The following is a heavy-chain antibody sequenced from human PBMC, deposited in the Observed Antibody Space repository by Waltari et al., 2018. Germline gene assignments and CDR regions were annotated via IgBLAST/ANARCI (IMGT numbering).Heavy chain of an antibody. J-gene: IGHJ5*02. D-gene: IGHD3-16*01. CDR2: VIPICGRAP. Sequence: QVQLVQSGAEVKKPGSSVKVSCKASGGTFGSYAISWVRQAPGEGLEWMGGVIPICGRAPNDAQRFQGRLTVTADESTATVYMDLSSLRSDDTAVYYCARRQLGGAFDPWGQGTLVSVSS. CDR3: ARRQLGGAFDP. CDR1: GGTFGSYA. V-gene: IGHV1-69*12.